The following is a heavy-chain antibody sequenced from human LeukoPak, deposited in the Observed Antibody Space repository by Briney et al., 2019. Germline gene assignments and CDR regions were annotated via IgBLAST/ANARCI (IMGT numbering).Heavy chain of an antibody. CDR2: ISAYNGNI. CDR1: GYTFTSYG. D-gene: IGHD2-2*01. J-gene: IGHJ4*02. V-gene: IGHV1-18*01. CDR3: ARDLGYCSSTSCRIDY. Sequence: GASVKVSCKASGYTFTSYGISWVRQAPGQGLEWMGWISAYNGNINYAQKLQGRVTMTTDTSTSTAYMELRSLRSDDTAVYYCARDLGYCSSTSCRIDYWGQGTLVTVSS.